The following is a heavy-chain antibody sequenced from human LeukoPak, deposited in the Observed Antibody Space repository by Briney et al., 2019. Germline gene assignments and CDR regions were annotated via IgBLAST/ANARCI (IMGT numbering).Heavy chain of an antibody. CDR1: GFTFSDYS. V-gene: IGHV3-30*04. D-gene: IGHD3-22*01. J-gene: IGHJ4*02. CDR3: ARDSRGPTGYDSSARDTFDY. Sequence: GGSLRLSFAASGFTFSDYSMHWVRQAPGKGLEWVAVVLYDGSMQYYADSVKGRFTASRDNSKNTLYLRVSSLRVDDTAVYYCARDSRGPTGYDSSARDTFDYWGQGTLVTVSS. CDR2: VLYDGSMQ.